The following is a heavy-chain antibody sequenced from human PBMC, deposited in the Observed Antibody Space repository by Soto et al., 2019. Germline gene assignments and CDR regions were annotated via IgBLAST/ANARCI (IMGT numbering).Heavy chain of an antibody. CDR3: AKDGAAAGTRYYYYYGMDV. D-gene: IGHD6-13*01. Sequence: LRLSCAASGFTFDDYAMHWVRQAPGKGLEWVSGISWNSGSIGYADSVKGRFTISRDNAKNSLYLQMNSLRAEDTALYYCAKDGAAAGTRYYYYYGMDVWGQGTTVTV. CDR1: GFTFDDYA. CDR2: ISWNSGSI. J-gene: IGHJ6*02. V-gene: IGHV3-9*01.